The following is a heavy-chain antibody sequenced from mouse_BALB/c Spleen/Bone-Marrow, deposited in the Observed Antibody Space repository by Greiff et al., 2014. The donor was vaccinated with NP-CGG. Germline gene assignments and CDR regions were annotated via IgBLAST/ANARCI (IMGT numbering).Heavy chain of an antibody. J-gene: IGHJ3*01. Sequence: EVKLVESGPELVKPGPSVKISCKASGYSFTGYYMHWVKQSHGKSLEWIGEINPYNGGTSYNQKFKGKATLTVDKSSSTAFMELHSLTSEDSLVYYCARQLYGNYAYWGQGTLVTVSA. CDR1: GYSFTGYY. CDR3: ARQLYGNYAY. D-gene: IGHD2-10*02. V-gene: IGHV1S30*01. CDR2: INPYNGGT.